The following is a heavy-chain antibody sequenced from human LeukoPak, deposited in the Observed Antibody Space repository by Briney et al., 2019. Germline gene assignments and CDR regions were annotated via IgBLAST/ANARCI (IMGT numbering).Heavy chain of an antibody. CDR1: GFTFSTFA. CDR2: IFPGGGEI. Sequence: GGSLRLSCEASGFTFSTFAMIWVRQPPGKGLEWVSSIFPGGGEIHYADSVRGRFTISRDNSKSTLSLQMNNLRAEDAAIYYCATYRQVLLPFESWGQGTLVTVSS. D-gene: IGHD2-8*02. J-gene: IGHJ4*02. V-gene: IGHV3-23*01. CDR3: ATYRQVLLPFES.